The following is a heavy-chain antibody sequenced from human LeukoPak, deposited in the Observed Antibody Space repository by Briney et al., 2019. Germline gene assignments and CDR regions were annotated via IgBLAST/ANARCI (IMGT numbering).Heavy chain of an antibody. CDR1: GGSISSSSYY. D-gene: IGHD3-10*01. CDR2: IYYSGST. J-gene: IGHJ6*02. CDR3: AREAGTRTYYYGMDV. V-gene: IGHV4-39*01. Sequence: SETLSLTCTVSGGSISSSSYYWGWIRQPPGKGLEWIESIYYSGSTYYNPSLKSRVTISVDTSKNQFSLKLSSVTAADTAVYYCAREAGTRTYYYGMDVWGQGTTVTVSS.